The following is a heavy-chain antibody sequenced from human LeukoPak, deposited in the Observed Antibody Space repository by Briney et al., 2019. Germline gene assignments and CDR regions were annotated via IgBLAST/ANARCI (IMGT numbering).Heavy chain of an antibody. CDR3: AKGSGVDY. CDR2: ISGSGGST. J-gene: IGHJ4*02. Sequence: PGGSLRLSCAASGFTFSSYSMNWVRQAPGKGLEWASAISGSGGSTYYADSVKGRFTISRDNSKNTLYLQMNSLRAEDTALYYCAKGSGVDYWGQGTLVTVSS. CDR1: GFTFSSYS. V-gene: IGHV3-23*01. D-gene: IGHD6-25*01.